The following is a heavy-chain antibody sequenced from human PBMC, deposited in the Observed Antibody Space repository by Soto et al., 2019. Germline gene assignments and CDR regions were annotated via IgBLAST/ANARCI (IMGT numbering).Heavy chain of an antibody. V-gene: IGHV1-2*02. Sequence: ASVKVSCKTSGYTFTAYYLHWERQAPGQGLKWMGWINPKSGDTEYAQTFQGRVTMTRGTSINTVYMQLSGLRSDDTALYYCARDGQYGDYGYYFDFWGQGALVTVSS. D-gene: IGHD4-17*01. CDR3: ARDGQYGDYGYYFDF. CDR2: INPKSGDT. CDR1: GYTFTAYY. J-gene: IGHJ4*02.